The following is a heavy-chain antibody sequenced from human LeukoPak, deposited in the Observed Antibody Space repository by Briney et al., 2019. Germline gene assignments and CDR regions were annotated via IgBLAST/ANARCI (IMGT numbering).Heavy chain of an antibody. CDR3: ARSSGWDDAFDI. CDR1: GGSISSYY. CDR2: IYYTGST. J-gene: IGHJ3*02. D-gene: IGHD6-19*01. Sequence: SEILSLTCTVSGGSISSYYWSWLRQPPGKGLEWLGNIYYTGSTSYNPSLKSRVTISLDTSKNQFSLKLSPVTAADTAVYYCARSSGWDDAFDIWGHGTMVTVSS. V-gene: IGHV4-59*01.